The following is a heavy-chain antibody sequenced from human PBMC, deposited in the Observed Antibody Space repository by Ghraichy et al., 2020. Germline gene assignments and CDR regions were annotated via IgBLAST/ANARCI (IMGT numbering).Heavy chain of an antibody. CDR3: ARDPGAYDYGDYGGGSHWFDP. CDR2: IYHSGST. D-gene: IGHD4-17*01. J-gene: IGHJ5*02. CDR1: GDSISSSAYY. V-gene: IGHV4-31*03. Sequence: SETLSLTCTVSGDSISSSAYYWNWIRQHPGKGLEWIGYIYHSGSTYYNPSLRSRVTMSVDTSKNQFSLKLYSLTAADTAVYYCARDPGAYDYGDYGGGSHWFDPWGQGTLVTVSS.